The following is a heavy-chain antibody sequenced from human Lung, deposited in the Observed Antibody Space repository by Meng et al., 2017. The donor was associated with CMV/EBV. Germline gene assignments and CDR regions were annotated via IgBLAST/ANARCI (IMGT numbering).Heavy chain of an antibody. J-gene: IGHJ5*02. Sequence: QVQLQESGPGLVKPSEXLSLTCTVSGASISSGYYHWSWTRQPPGKGLEYIGHIYDSRSGTTYYNPSLKSRVTISVDTSNNQFSLKVISVTAADTAVYYCANYRVGAGGQGSWGQGTPVTVSS. CDR2: IYDSRSGTT. CDR1: GASISSGYYH. CDR3: ANYRVGAGGQGS. V-gene: IGHV4-30-4*08. D-gene: IGHD6-13*01.